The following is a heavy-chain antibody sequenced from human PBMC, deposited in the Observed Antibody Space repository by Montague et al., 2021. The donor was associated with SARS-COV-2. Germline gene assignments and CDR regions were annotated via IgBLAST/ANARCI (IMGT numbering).Heavy chain of an antibody. CDR3: ARGTGYDYYFDC. Sequence: SETLSLTCSVSGGSISDYYWNWIRQPPGKGLEWIGYIYYNTGNTNYNPXPQGRVTISLDTSKSQFSLNLRSVTAADTALYFCARGTGYDYYFDCWGLGTLVTVSS. CDR1: GGSISDYY. D-gene: IGHD5-12*01. V-gene: IGHV4-59*01. CDR2: IYYNTGNT. J-gene: IGHJ4*02.